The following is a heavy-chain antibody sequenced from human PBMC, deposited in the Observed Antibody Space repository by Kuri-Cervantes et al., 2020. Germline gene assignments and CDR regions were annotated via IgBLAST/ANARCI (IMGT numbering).Heavy chain of an antibody. CDR2: ISGSGGST. CDR3: AGDGAYQLLYY. D-gene: IGHD2-2*01. Sequence: GESLKISCAASGFTFSSYAMSWVRQAPGKGLEWVSAISGSGGSTYYADSVKGRFTISRDNSKNTLYLQMNSLRAEDTAVYHCAGDGAYQLLYYWGQGTLVTVSS. J-gene: IGHJ4*02. V-gene: IGHV3-23*01. CDR1: GFTFSSYA.